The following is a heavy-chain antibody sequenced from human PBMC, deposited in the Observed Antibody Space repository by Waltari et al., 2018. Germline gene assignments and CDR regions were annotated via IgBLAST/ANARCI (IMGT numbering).Heavy chain of an antibody. D-gene: IGHD2-21*01. CDR2: IYYSGST. CDR3: ARSDGTAATGDLVWYFDL. V-gene: IGHV4-59*01. J-gene: IGHJ2*01. CDR1: GGSISSYY. Sequence: QVQLQESGPGLVKPSETLSLTCTVPGGSISSYYWSWIRQPPGKGLEWIGYIYYSGSTNYNPSLKSRVTISVDTSKNQFSLKLSSVTAADTAVYYCARSDGTAATGDLVWYFDLWGRGTLVTVSS.